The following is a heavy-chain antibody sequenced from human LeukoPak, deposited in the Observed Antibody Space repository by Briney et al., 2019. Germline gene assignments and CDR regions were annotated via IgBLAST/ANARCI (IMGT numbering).Heavy chain of an antibody. CDR2: ISAYNGNT. J-gene: IGHJ6*02. D-gene: IGHD6-19*01. CDR1: GYTFTSYG. Sequence: ASVKVSCKASGYTFTSYGISWVRQAPGQGLEWMGWISAYNGNTNYAQKLQGRVTMTTDTSTSTAYMELWSLRSDDTAVYYCAREGSGWRFYYYGMDVWGQGTTVTVSS. CDR3: AREGSGWRFYYYGMDV. V-gene: IGHV1-18*01.